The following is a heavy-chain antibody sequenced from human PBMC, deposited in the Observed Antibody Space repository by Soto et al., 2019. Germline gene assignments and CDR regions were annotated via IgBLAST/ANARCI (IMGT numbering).Heavy chain of an antibody. CDR3: ARGLSAQSPFDP. J-gene: IGHJ5*02. V-gene: IGHV1-2*04. Sequence: QVQLVQSGAEVKKPGASVKVSCKASGYTFTGYYMHWVRQAPGQGLEWMGWINPNSGGTNYAQKLQGWVTMTRDTSISTAYMELSRLRSDDTAVYYCARGLSAQSPFDPWGQGTLVTVSS. CDR1: GYTFTGYY. CDR2: INPNSGGT.